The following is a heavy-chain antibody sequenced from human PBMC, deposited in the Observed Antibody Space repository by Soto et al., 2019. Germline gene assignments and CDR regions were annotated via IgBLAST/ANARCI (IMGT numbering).Heavy chain of an antibody. J-gene: IGHJ4*02. D-gene: IGHD1-26*01. V-gene: IGHV3-30*18. CDR1: GFTFSSYG. Sequence: GGSLRLSCAASGFTFSSYGMHWVRQAPGKGLEWVAVISYDGSNKYYADSVKGRFTISRDNSKNTLYLQMNSLRAEDTAVYYCAKSKWELLALDYWGQGTLVTVSS. CDR3: AKSKWELLALDY. CDR2: ISYDGSNK.